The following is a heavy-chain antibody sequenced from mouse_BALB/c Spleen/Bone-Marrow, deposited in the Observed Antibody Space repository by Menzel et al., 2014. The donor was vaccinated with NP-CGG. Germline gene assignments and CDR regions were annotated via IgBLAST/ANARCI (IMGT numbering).Heavy chain of an antibody. V-gene: IGHV1-4*01. CDR1: GYTFTSYT. D-gene: IGHD1-1*01. Sequence: VQLQQSGAELARPGASVKMSCEASGYTFTSYTMHWVKQRPGQGLEWIGYINPSSGYTNYNQRFKDKATLTADKSSSTAYMQLSSLTSEGSAVDYCAKGLIYYDGRRGGYFDVWGAGTTVTVSS. CDR2: INPSSGYT. CDR3: AKGLIYYDGRRGGYFDV. J-gene: IGHJ1*01.